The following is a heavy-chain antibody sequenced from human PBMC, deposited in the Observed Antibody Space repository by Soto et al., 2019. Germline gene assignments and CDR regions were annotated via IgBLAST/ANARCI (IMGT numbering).Heavy chain of an antibody. CDR3: ASFKWLVPFDY. D-gene: IGHD6-19*01. V-gene: IGHV1-18*01. CDR2: ISAYNGNT. Sequence: GASVKGSCKASGYTFTSYGISWGRQAPGQGLEWMGWISAYNGNTNYAQKLQGRVTMTTDTSTSTAYMELRSLRSDDTAVYYCASFKWLVPFDYWGQGTLVTVSS. CDR1: GYTFTSYG. J-gene: IGHJ4*02.